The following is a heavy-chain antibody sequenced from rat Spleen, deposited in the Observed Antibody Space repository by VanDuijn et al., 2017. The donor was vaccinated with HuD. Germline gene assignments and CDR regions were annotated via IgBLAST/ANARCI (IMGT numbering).Heavy chain of an antibody. D-gene: IGHD1-10*01. J-gene: IGHJ4*01. CDR3: ARHYNNYGVMDA. V-gene: IGHV5-19*01. CDR1: GFTFSNYG. CDR2: ISPSGGST. Sequence: EVQLVESGGGLVQPGRSLKLSCAASGFTFSNYGMHWIRQAPTKGLEWVASISPSGGSTNYRDSVQGRFTISRDNAKSTLYLQMDSLRSEDTATYYCARHYNNYGVMDAWGQGASVTVSS.